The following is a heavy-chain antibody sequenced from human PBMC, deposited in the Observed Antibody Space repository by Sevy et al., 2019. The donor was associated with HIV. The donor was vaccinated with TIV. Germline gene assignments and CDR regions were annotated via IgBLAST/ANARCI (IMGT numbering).Heavy chain of an antibody. J-gene: IGHJ5*02. CDR2: ISYDGSNK. D-gene: IGHD3-22*01. CDR1: GFTFSSYA. Sequence: GGSLRLSCAASGFTFSSYAMHRVRQAPGKGLEWVAVISYDGSNKYYADSVKGRFTISRDNSKNTLYLQMNSLRAEDTAVYYCARDGGYDSSGYYEGGWFDPWGQGTLVTVSS. V-gene: IGHV3-30-3*01. CDR3: ARDGGYDSSGYYEGGWFDP.